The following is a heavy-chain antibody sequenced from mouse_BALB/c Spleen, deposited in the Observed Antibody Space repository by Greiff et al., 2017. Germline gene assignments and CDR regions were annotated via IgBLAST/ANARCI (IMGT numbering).Heavy chain of an antibody. CDR3: ARYNYGSSYYFDY. J-gene: IGHJ2*01. V-gene: IGHV3-8*02. D-gene: IGHD1-1*01. Sequence: EVKLMESGPSLVKPSQTLSLTCSVTGDSITSGYWNWIRKFPGNKLEYMGYISYSGSTYYNPSLKSRISITRDTSKNQYYLQLNSVTTEDTATYYCARYNYGSSYYFDYWGQGTTLTVSS. CDR2: ISYSGST. CDR1: GDSITSGY.